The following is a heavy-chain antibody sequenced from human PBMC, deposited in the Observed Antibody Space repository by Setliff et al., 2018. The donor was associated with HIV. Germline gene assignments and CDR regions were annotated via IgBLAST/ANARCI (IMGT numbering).Heavy chain of an antibody. Sequence: PSETLSLTCTVSGGSISSYYWSWIRQPPGKGLEWIGYIYNSASTSYNPSLKSRVTISVDTSKNQFSLKLSSVTAADTAVYYCARDSTTSLDYWGQGTLVTVSS. J-gene: IGHJ4*02. D-gene: IGHD1-1*01. CDR3: ARDSTTSLDY. CDR2: IYNSAST. CDR1: GGSISSYY. V-gene: IGHV4-59*01.